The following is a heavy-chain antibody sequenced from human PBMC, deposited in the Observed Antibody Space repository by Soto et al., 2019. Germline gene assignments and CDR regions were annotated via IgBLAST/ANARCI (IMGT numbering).Heavy chain of an antibody. CDR1: GYTLTELS. Sequence: QVQLVQSGAEVKKPGASVKVSCKVSGYTLTELSMHWVRQAPGKGLEWMGGFDPEDGETIYAQKFQGRVTMIEDTSTDTAYMELSSLRSEDTAVYYCATGQSRTFEFGDDYWGQGTLVTVSS. V-gene: IGHV1-24*01. CDR3: ATGQSRTFEFGDDY. D-gene: IGHD3-10*01. J-gene: IGHJ4*02. CDR2: FDPEDGET.